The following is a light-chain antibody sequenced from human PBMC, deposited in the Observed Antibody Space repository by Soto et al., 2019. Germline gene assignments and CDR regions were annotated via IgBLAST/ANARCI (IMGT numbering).Light chain of an antibody. J-gene: IGKJ1*01. Sequence: DIPMTQSPSTLSASVGDRVTITCRASQSISTYLNWYQQKLGRAPTLLIYAASSLQSGVPSRFSGGGSGTDFTLIISSLQPEDFAMYFCQQCYSSPRTFGQGTKVEIK. V-gene: IGKV1-39*01. CDR2: AAS. CDR3: QQCYSSPRT. CDR1: QSISTY.